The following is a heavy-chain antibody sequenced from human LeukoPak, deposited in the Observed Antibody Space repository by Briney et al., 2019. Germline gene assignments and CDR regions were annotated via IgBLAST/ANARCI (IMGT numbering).Heavy chain of an antibody. V-gene: IGHV3-66*01. CDR2: IYSGGST. CDR1: GFTFSNAW. J-gene: IGHJ6*02. CDR3: ASRYCSGGSCYSEDYYYYGMDV. D-gene: IGHD2-15*01. Sequence: GGSLRLSCAASGFTFSNAWMSWVRQAPGKGLEWVSVIYSGGSTYYADSVKGRFTISRDNSKNTLYLQMNSLRAEDTAVYYCASRYCSGGSCYSEDYYYYGMDVWGQGTTVTVSS.